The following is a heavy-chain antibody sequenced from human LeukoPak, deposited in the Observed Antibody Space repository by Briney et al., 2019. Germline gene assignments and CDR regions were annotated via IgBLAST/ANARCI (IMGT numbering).Heavy chain of an antibody. Sequence: SETLSLTCTVSGGSISSSSYYWGWIRQPPGKGLEWIGSIYYSVSTYYNPSLKSRVTISVDTSKNQFSLKLSSGTAADTAVYYCARGCSGGSCYPRGIGWGQGTLVTVSS. CDR1: GGSISSSSYY. J-gene: IGHJ4*02. D-gene: IGHD2-15*01. CDR2: IYYSVST. V-gene: IGHV4-39*07. CDR3: ARGCSGGSCYPRGIG.